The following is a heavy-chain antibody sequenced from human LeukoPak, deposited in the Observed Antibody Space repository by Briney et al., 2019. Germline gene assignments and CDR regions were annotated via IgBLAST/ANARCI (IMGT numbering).Heavy chain of an antibody. CDR3: ARLEYCSGGSCYGDY. Sequence: SETLSLTCTVSGASVSSGDFCWSWIRQPPGKGLEWIAYIYYTGSTNYNPSLKSRVTISLDTSKNQFSLKLTSVTAADTAVYFCARLEYCSGGSCYGDYWGQGILVTVSS. D-gene: IGHD2-15*01. CDR1: GASVSSGDFC. V-gene: IGHV4-61*08. CDR2: IYYTGST. J-gene: IGHJ4*02.